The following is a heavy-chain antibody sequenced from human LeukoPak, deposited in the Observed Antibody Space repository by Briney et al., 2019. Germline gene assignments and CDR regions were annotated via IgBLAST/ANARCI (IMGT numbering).Heavy chain of an antibody. CDR3: ARQPGLYDSSGYYGREEFFDP. D-gene: IGHD3-22*01. Sequence: GESLKISCKGSGYSFSNSWIGWVRQMPGKGLEWMGIIYPGDSDTTYSPSFQGQVTISVDKSISTAYLQWSSLKASDTAMYYCARQPGLYDSSGYYGREEFFDPWGQGTLVTVSS. CDR2: IYPGDSDT. V-gene: IGHV5-51*01. J-gene: IGHJ5*02. CDR1: GYSFSNSW.